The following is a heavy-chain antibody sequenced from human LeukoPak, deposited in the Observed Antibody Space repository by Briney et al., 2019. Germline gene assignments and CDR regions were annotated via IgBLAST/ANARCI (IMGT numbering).Heavy chain of an antibody. Sequence: PSETLSLTCTVSGGSNNSYYWSWIRQPPGKGLEWIGYTHSSGNTNYSPSLKSRVTISIDTSSKHFSLKLSYVPAADTAVYYCARKAPKKGWFDPWGQGTLVTVSS. J-gene: IGHJ5*02. CDR2: THSSGNT. CDR3: ARKAPKKGWFDP. V-gene: IGHV4-4*09. CDR1: GGSNNSYY.